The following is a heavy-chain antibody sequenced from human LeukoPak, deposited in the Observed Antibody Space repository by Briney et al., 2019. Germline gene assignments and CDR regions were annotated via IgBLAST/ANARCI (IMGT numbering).Heavy chain of an antibody. CDR2: IYWDDDK. CDR1: GFSLSTRGVG. J-gene: IGHJ4*02. D-gene: IGHD1-7*01. V-gene: IGHV2-5*02. CDR3: AHTRLYNWNYYFDY. Sequence: SGPTLVKPTQTLTLTCTFSGFSLSTRGVGVGWIRRPPGKALEWLALIYWDDDKRYSPSLKSRLTITKDTSKNQVVLTMTNMDPVDTATYYCAHTRLYNWNYYFDYWGQGTLVTVSS.